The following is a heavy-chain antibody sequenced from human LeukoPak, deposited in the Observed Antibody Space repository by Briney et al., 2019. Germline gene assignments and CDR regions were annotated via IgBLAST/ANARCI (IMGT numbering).Heavy chain of an antibody. J-gene: IGHJ4*02. D-gene: IGHD6-19*01. Sequence: SETLSLTCTVSGGSISSSSYYWGWIRQPPGKGLEWIGYIYYSGSTYYNPSLKSRVTISVDTSKNQFSLKLSSVTAADTAVYYCARSLLAVAGFYWGQGTLVTVSS. V-gene: IGHV4-31*03. CDR3: ARSLLAVAGFY. CDR1: GGSISSSSYY. CDR2: IYYSGST.